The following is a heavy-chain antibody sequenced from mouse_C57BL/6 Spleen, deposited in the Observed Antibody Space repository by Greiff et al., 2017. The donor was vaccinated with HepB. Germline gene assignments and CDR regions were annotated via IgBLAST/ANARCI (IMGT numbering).Heavy chain of an antibody. CDR1: GYTFTDYY. CDR2: INPNNGGT. CDR3: ARRDYDNWYFDV. V-gene: IGHV1-26*01. Sequence: VQLQQSGPELVKPGASVKISCKASGYTFTDYYMNWVKQSHGKSLEWIGDINPNNGGTSYNQKFKGKATLTVDKSSSTAYMELRSLTSEDSAVYYCARRDYDNWYFDVWGTGTTVTVSS. J-gene: IGHJ1*03. D-gene: IGHD2-4*01.